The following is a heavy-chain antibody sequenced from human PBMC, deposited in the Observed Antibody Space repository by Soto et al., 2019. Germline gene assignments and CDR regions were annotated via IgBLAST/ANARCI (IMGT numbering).Heavy chain of an antibody. V-gene: IGHV1-18*01. J-gene: IGHJ4*02. D-gene: IGHD1-7*01. CDR1: GYTFTTSG. CDR3: ARCGNWNYASDS. CDR2: ISANNGNT. Sequence: SGAEVKKPGASVKVSCKASGYTFTTSGITWVRQAPGQGLEWMGWISANNGNTNYAQNVQGRVTMTTDTSTSTAYMELRSLRTDDTAVYYCARCGNWNYASDSWGQGTLVTVS.